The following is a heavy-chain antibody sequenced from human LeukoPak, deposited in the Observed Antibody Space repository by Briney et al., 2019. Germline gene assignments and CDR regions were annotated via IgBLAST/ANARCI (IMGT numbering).Heavy chain of an antibody. Sequence: GGSLRLSCAASGFTFSSYSMNWVRQAPGKGLEWVSSISSSSSYIYYADSVKGRFTISRDNAKNSLYLQMNSLRAEDTAVYYCARDLIEGGSDYWGQGTLVTVSS. CDR2: ISSSSSYI. V-gene: IGHV3-21*01. J-gene: IGHJ4*02. CDR3: ARDLIEGGSDY. CDR1: GFTFSSYS. D-gene: IGHD1-26*01.